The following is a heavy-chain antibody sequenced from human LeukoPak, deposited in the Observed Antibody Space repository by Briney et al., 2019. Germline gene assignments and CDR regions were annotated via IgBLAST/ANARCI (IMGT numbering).Heavy chain of an antibody. V-gene: IGHV4-31*03. CDR3: ARARSGAVAATGLDY. CDR2: SYYSGSS. J-gene: IGHJ4*02. D-gene: IGHD6-19*01. Sequence: SQTLSLTCTVSGGSIRRGGHYWSWIRQFPGKGLEWIGHSYYSGSSDYNPSLQKRVTISVDTSKNQFSLDLSSVTAADTALYYWARARSGAVAATGLDYWGPETLVTVSS. CDR1: GGSIRRGGHY.